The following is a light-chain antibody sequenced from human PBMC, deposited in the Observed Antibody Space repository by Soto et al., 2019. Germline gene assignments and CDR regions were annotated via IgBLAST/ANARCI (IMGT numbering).Light chain of an antibody. CDR2: GAS. CDR1: EDIRTS. V-gene: IGKV1-33*01. J-gene: IGKJ3*01. Sequence: DIQMTQSPSSLSASVGARGSITCQASEDIRTSLSWFQHKPGRAPKLLIYGASYLETGVPSRFRGSGSGTDFTLTISSLPPEDIASYYCQHYNNLPPFTFGPGTIVDVK. CDR3: QHYNNLPPFT.